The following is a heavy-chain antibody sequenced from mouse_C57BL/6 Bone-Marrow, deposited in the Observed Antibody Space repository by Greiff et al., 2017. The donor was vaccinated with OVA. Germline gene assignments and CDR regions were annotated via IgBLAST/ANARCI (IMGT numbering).Heavy chain of an antibody. CDR3: ASSIYYYGSSYAMDY. CDR2: ISYDGSN. D-gene: IGHD1-1*01. V-gene: IGHV3-6*01. CDR1: GYSITSGYY. J-gene: IGHJ4*01. Sequence: EVKLVESGPGLVKPSQSLSLTCSVTGYSITSGYYWNWIRQFPGNKLEWMGYISYDGSNNYNPSLKNRISITRDTSKNQFFLKLNSVTTEDTATYYCASSIYYYGSSYAMDYWGQGTSVTVSS.